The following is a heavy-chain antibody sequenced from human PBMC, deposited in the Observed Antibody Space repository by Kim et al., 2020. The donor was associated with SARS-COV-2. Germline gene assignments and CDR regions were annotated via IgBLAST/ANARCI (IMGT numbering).Heavy chain of an antibody. CDR3: AASGASCYAWGV. CDR1: GGSFSGYY. D-gene: IGHD2-2*01. V-gene: IGHV4-34*01. J-gene: IGHJ4*02. Sequence: SETLSLTCAVYGGSFSGYYWSWIRQPPGKGLEWIGEINHSGSTNYNPSLKSRVTISVDTSKNQFSLKLSSVTAADTAVYYCAASGASCYAWGVWGQGTLVTVSS. CDR2: INHSGST.